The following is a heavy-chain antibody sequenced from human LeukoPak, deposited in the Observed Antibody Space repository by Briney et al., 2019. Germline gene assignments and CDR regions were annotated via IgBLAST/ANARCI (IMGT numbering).Heavy chain of an antibody. CDR1: GFTFSSYA. Sequence: GGSLRLSCAASGFTFSSYAMSWVRQAPGRGLEWVSAISGSGGSTYYADSVKGRFTISRDNSKKTLYLQMSSLRAEDTAVYYCARDRVYDSSGDFDYWGQGTLVTVSS. CDR2: ISGSGGST. D-gene: IGHD3-22*01. CDR3: ARDRVYDSSGDFDY. J-gene: IGHJ4*02. V-gene: IGHV3-23*01.